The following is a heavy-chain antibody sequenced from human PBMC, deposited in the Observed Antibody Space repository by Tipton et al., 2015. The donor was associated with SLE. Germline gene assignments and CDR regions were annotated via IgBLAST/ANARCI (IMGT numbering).Heavy chain of an antibody. CDR2: IIYNGGGT. CDR1: GFTFSSYA. CDR3: ARGDYNVDY. V-gene: IGHV3-23*03. Sequence: SLRLSCAASGFTFSSYAMSWVRQAPGGGLEWVSIIYNGGGTYYADSVKGRFTISRDNSKNTLFLEMNNLRPEDTALYYCARGDYNVDYGGQGTQVTVSS. D-gene: IGHD1-14*01. J-gene: IGHJ4*02.